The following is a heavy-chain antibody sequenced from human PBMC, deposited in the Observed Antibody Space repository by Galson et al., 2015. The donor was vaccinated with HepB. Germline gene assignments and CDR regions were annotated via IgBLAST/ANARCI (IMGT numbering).Heavy chain of an antibody. CDR2: ISYDGSNK. J-gene: IGHJ4*02. Sequence: SLRLSCAASGFTFSMYAMYWVRQAPGKGLEWVAGISYDGSNKDYADSVKGRFTISRDNSKDTLYLQMNSLRTEDTAVYYCCSSRRTGPRGRHLDYWGQGTLVTVPS. CDR3: CSSRRTGPRGRHLDY. V-gene: IGHV3-30-3*01. CDR1: GFTFSMYA. D-gene: IGHD2-15*01.